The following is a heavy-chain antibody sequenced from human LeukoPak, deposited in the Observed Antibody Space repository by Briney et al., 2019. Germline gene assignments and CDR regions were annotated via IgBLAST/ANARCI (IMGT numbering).Heavy chain of an antibody. CDR1: GFTFSRYW. CDR2: IKQDGSDK. D-gene: IGHD1-26*01. Sequence: GGSLRLSCAASGFTFSRYWMAWVRQAPGKGLEWVANIKQDGSDKNYVDSVKGRFTISGDNAKNLMYLQMNCLRAEDTAVYYCARDKIVGATYFDDWGQGTLVTVSS. V-gene: IGHV3-7*01. J-gene: IGHJ4*02. CDR3: ARDKIVGATYFDD.